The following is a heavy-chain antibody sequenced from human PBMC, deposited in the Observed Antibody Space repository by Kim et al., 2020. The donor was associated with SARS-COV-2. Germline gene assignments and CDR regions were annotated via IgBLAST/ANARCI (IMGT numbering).Heavy chain of an antibody. CDR2: INPNSGGT. CDR3: ARRKQVVSYYYYYGLDV. D-gene: IGHD6-13*01. CDR1: GYTFTDYY. J-gene: IGHJ6*02. V-gene: IGHV1-2*02. Sequence: ASVKVSCKASGYTFTDYYIPWVRQAPRQGLEWMGWINPNSGGTNYAQKFQGRVTMTRDTSITTAYMDLSRLRSDDTAVYYCARRKQVVSYYYYYGLDVWG.